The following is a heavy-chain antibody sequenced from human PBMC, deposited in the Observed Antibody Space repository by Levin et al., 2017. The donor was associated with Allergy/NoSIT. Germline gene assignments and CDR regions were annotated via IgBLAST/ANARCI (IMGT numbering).Heavy chain of an antibody. CDR2: INHSGST. J-gene: IGHJ3*02. D-gene: IGHD3-3*01. V-gene: IGHV4-34*01. CDR3: ARDLLRFLEWLPTFDI. CDR1: GGSFSGYY. Sequence: SETLSLTCAVYGGSFSGYYWSWIRQPPGKGLEWIGEINHSGSTNYNPSLKSRVTISVDTSKNQFSLKLSSVTAADTAVYYCARDLLRFLEWLPTFDIWGQGTMVTVSS.